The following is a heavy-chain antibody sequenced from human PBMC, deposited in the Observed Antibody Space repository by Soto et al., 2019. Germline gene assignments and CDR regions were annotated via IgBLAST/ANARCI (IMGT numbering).Heavy chain of an antibody. V-gene: IGHV1-69*01. CDR3: ARLISGRDFWSGNYYYGMDV. Sequence: QVQLVQSGAEVKKPGSSVKVSCKASGGTFSSYAISWVRQAPGQGLEWMGGIIPIFGTANYAQKFQGRVTITADESTSTAYMELSSLRSEDTAVYYCARLISGRDFWSGNYYYGMDVWSQGTTVTVSS. CDR2: IIPIFGTA. J-gene: IGHJ6*02. D-gene: IGHD3-3*01. CDR1: GGTFSSYA.